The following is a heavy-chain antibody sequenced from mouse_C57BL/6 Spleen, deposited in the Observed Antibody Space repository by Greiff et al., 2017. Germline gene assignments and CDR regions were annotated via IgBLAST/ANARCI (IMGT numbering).Heavy chain of an antibody. V-gene: IGHV1-61*01. CDR2: IYPSDSET. Sequence: QVHVKQPGAELVRPGSSVKLSCKASGYTFTSYWMDWVKQRPGQGLEWIGNIYPSDSETHYNQKFKDKATLTVDKSSSTAYMQLSSLTSEDSAVYYCARRPFDYWGQGTTLTVSS. CDR1: GYTFTSYW. J-gene: IGHJ2*01. CDR3: ARRPFDY.